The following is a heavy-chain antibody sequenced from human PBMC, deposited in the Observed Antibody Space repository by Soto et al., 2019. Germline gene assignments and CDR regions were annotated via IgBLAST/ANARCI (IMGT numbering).Heavy chain of an antibody. J-gene: IGHJ4*02. V-gene: IGHV5-10-1*01. CDR1: GYSFTSYW. Sequence: PGESLKISCKGSGYSFTSYWISWVRQMPGKGLEWMGRIDPSDSYTNYSPSFQGHVTISADKSISTAYLQWSSLKASDTAVYYCAKGGTYYRQAFVYRGQGTLVTVSS. D-gene: IGHD1-26*01. CDR3: AKGGTYYRQAFVY. CDR2: IDPSDSYT.